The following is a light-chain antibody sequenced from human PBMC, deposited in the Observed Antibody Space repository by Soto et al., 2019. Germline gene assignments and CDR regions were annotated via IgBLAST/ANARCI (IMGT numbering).Light chain of an antibody. J-gene: IGKJ5*01. CDR3: QQYDNLRVT. Sequence: DIQMTQSPSTLPASVGDRVPIPCRAIQSISSWLEWYQQKPGKAPKLLIYDASNLETGVPSRFIGSGAGPDCTCPISSLQPEDIETDYCQQYDNLRVTFGQGTRLEIK. CDR2: DAS. V-gene: IGKV1-33*01. CDR1: QSISSW.